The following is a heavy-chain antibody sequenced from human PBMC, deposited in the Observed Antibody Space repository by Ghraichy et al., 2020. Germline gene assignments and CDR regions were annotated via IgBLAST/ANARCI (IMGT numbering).Heavy chain of an antibody. J-gene: IGHJ6*02. CDR3: ARGWVEMATNYYYYYGMDV. Sequence: SVKVSCKASGGTFSSYAISLVRQAPGPGLEWMGGIIPIFCTANYAQKFQGRVTITADESTSTAYMDLSSLRSEDTSVYYCARGWVEMATNYYYYYGMDVWGQGTTVTVSS. D-gene: IGHD5-24*01. CDR2: IIPIFCTA. V-gene: IGHV1-69*13. CDR1: GGTFSSYA.